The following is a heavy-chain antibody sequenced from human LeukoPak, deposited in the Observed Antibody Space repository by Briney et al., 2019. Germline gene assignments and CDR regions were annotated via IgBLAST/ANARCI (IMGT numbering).Heavy chain of an antibody. D-gene: IGHD6-19*01. J-gene: IGHJ1*01. CDR3: ARSSGWYEYFQH. Sequence: GGSLRLSCAASGFTFSSYAMSWVRQAPGKGLEWVSAISGSGGSTYYADSVKGRFTISRDNSKNTLYLQMNSLRAEDTAVYYCARSSGWYEYFQHWGQGTLVTVSS. CDR2: ISGSGGST. CDR1: GFTFSSYA. V-gene: IGHV3-23*01.